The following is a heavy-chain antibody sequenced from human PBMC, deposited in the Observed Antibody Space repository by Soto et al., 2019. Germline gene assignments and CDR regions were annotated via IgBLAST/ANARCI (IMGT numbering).Heavy chain of an antibody. V-gene: IGHV4-59*08. D-gene: IGHD3-22*01. Sequence: SETLSLTCTVSGGSISSYYWCWIRQPPGKGLEWIGYIYYSGSTNYNPSLKSRVTISVDTSKNEFSLKLISVTAADTAVYYCAGTSELREYYDDSSGYCLDYWGQGTLVTVSS. J-gene: IGHJ4*02. CDR2: IYYSGST. CDR1: GGSISSYY. CDR3: AGTSELREYYDDSSGYCLDY.